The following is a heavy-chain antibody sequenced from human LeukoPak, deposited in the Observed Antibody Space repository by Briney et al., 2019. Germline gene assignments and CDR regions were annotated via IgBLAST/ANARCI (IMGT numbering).Heavy chain of an antibody. CDR3: ATLYRDYFDY. J-gene: IGHJ4*02. CDR2: IKEDGSEE. CDR1: GFTFRRYW. V-gene: IGHV3-7*05. D-gene: IGHD2-8*01. Sequence: GGSLRLSCAASGFTFRRYWMSWVRQAPGKGLEWVANIKEDGSEEYHVDSVKGRFTISRDNAKNSLYLQMNSLRAEDTAVYYCATLYRDYFDYWGQGTLVTVST.